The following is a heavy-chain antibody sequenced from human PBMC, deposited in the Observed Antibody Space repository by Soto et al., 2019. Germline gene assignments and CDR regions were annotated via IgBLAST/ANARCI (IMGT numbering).Heavy chain of an antibody. Sequence: GGSLRLSCGASGFNFNNYAMHWGRQAPGKGLEWVAVVSFDGSSTYYADSVKGRFTISRDRSNNTVSLQMNSLTNEDTAAYYCAKAGWGGDYYYGLDVWGQGTTVTVSS. CDR3: AKAGWGGDYYYGLDV. CDR1: GFNFNNYA. CDR2: VSFDGSST. J-gene: IGHJ6*02. V-gene: IGHV3-30*18. D-gene: IGHD2-21*01.